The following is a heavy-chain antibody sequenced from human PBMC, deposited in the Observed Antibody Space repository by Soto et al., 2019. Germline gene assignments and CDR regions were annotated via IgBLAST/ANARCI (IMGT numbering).Heavy chain of an antibody. D-gene: IGHD3-10*01. J-gene: IGHJ6*02. V-gene: IGHV4-34*01. CDR2: INHSGSS. CDR3: ARGEITLLGGMDV. Sequence: KPSETLSLTCTVSGGSFRGYYWGWVRQPPGKGLEWIGEINHSGSSNYHPSLKSRVTISVATSKNQFSLTVNSVTPADTAVYYCARGEITLLGGMDVWGQGTKVTVSS. CDR1: GGSFRGYY.